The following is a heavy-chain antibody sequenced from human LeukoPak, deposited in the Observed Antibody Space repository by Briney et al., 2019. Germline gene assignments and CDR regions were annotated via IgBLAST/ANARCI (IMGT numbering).Heavy chain of an antibody. V-gene: IGHV3-23*01. Sequence: GGSLRLSCAASGFTFSSYAMSWVRQAPGKGLEWVSAISGSGGSTYYADSVKGRFTISRDNSKNTLYLQMNSLRAEDTAVYYCAKDARDLYYDFWSGYFFRGDTPYYYYYMDVWGKGTTVTVS. D-gene: IGHD3-3*01. CDR1: GFTFSSYA. CDR2: ISGSGGST. CDR3: AKDARDLYYDFWSGYFFRGDTPYYYYYMDV. J-gene: IGHJ6*03.